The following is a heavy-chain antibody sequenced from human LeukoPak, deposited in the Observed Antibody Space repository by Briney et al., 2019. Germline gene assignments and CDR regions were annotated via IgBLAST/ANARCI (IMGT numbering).Heavy chain of an antibody. J-gene: IGHJ4*02. CDR3: ARPSGNCGGDCYRLSY. CDR1: GHNFTSYD. CDR2: MNPNSGNT. V-gene: IGHV1-8*01. D-gene: IGHD2-21*02. Sequence: GASVKVSCKASGHNFTSYDINWVRQATGQGLEWMGWMNPNSGNTGYAQKFQGRLTMTRNTSISTAYMELSSLTSEDTAVYYCARPSGNCGGDCYRLSYWGQGALVTVSS.